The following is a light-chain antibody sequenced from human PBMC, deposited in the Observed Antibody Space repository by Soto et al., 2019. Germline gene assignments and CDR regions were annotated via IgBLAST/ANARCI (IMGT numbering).Light chain of an antibody. CDR2: SNI. J-gene: IGLJ2*01. Sequence: QSVLTQSPSVSGAPGQRVTLPCTGSSSNIGAGFDVHWYQQLPGTAPKLLIYSNINRPSGVPDRFSGSKSGTSASLAITGLQAEDEADYYCQSYDSSLSGYVVFGVGTKLTVL. V-gene: IGLV1-40*01. CDR3: QSYDSSLSGYVV. CDR1: SSNIGAGFD.